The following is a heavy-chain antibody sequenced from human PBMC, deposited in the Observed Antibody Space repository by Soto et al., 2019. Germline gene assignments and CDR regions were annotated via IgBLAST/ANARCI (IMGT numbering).Heavy chain of an antibody. J-gene: IGHJ4*02. V-gene: IGHV1-69*02. CDR3: ALEYCSSTSCYRDY. D-gene: IGHD2-2*02. Sequence: QVQLVQSGAEVKKPGSSVKVSCKASGGTFSSYTISWVRQAPGQGLEWMGRIIPILGIANYAQKFQGRVTITTDKYKSTAYMELSSLRSADTAVYYCALEYCSSTSCYRDYWGQGTLVTVSS. CDR1: GGTFSSYT. CDR2: IIPILGIA.